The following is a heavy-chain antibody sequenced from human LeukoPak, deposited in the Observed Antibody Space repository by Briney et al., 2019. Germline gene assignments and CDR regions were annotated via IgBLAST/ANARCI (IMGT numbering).Heavy chain of an antibody. CDR2: INHSGST. J-gene: IGHJ6*02. CDR3: ARGGIQLWNIYYYYGMDV. D-gene: IGHD5-18*01. V-gene: IGHV4-34*01. Sequence: SETLSLTCAVYGGSFSGYYWSWIRQPPGKGLEWIGEINHSGSTNYNPSLKSRVTISVDTSKNQFSLKLSSVTAADTAVYYCARGGIQLWNIYYYYGMDVWGQGTTVTVSS. CDR1: GGSFSGYY.